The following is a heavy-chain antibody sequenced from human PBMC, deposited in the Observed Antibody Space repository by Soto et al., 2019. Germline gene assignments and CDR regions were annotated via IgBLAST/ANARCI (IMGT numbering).Heavy chain of an antibody. Sequence: SETLSLTCAVYGGSFSGFYWSWIRQSPGKGLEWIGEINHGGSTNYNPSLKSRVTISADTSKNQFSLKLTSVTAADTAVYYCARGRPSESYDFWSASYQPSDEAKNCFDPWGQGILVTVSS. CDR3: ARGRPSESYDFWSASYQPSDEAKNCFDP. V-gene: IGHV4-34*01. CDR2: INHGGST. CDR1: GGSFSGFY. J-gene: IGHJ5*02. D-gene: IGHD3-3*01.